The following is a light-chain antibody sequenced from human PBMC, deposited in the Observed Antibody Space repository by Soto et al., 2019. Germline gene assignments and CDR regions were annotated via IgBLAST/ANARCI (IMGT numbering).Light chain of an antibody. CDR1: QSVSSSY. Sequence: ESGLTQSPGTLSLSPGERATLSCRASQSVSSSYLAWYQQKPGQAPRLLIYGASSRATGIPDRFSGSGSGTDFTLTISRLEPEDFAVYYCQQYGSSPFTFGPGTKVDIK. CDR3: QQYGSSPFT. J-gene: IGKJ3*01. CDR2: GAS. V-gene: IGKV3-20*01.